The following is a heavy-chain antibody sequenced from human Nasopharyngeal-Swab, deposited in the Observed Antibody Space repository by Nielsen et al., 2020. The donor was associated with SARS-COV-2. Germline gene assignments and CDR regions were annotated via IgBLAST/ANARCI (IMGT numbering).Heavy chain of an antibody. Sequence: ASVKVSCKASGYTFTSYYMHWVRQAPGQGLEWMGIINPSGGSTSYAQKFQGRVTMTRDTSTSTVYMELSSLRSEDTAVYYCARDRCSSTSCYEGGYYYYGMDVWGQGATVTVSS. D-gene: IGHD2-2*01. V-gene: IGHV1-46*01. CDR1: GYTFTSYY. CDR3: ARDRCSSTSCYEGGYYYYGMDV. J-gene: IGHJ6*02. CDR2: INPSGGST.